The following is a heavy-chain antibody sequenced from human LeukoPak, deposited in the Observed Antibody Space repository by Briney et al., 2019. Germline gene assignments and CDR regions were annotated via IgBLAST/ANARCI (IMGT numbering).Heavy chain of an antibody. CDR3: AKPRGYYWTYDAFDI. V-gene: IGHV1-46*01. D-gene: IGHD3-22*01. CDR2: INPSGSST. Sequence: ASVKVSCKASGYTFTSYYMHWVRQAPGQGLEWMGIINPSGSSTSYAQKFQGRVTITRNTSISTAYMELSSLRSEDTAVYYCAKPRGYYWTYDAFDIWGQGTMVTVSS. J-gene: IGHJ3*02. CDR1: GYTFTSYY.